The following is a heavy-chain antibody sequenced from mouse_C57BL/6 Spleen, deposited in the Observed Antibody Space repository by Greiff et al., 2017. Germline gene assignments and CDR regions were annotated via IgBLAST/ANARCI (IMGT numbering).Heavy chain of an antibody. J-gene: IGHJ2*01. D-gene: IGHD1-1*01. CDR1: GYTFTSYW. CDR2: INPSTGGT. V-gene: IGHV1-53*01. Sequence: VQLQQPGTELVKPGASVKLSCKASGYTFTSYWMHWVKQRPGQGLEWIGNINPSTGGTNYNEKSKSKATLTVDKSSSTAYMQLSSLTSEDSAVYYGARGMTTGVADYFDDWGQGTTLTVSS. CDR3: ARGMTTGVADYFDD.